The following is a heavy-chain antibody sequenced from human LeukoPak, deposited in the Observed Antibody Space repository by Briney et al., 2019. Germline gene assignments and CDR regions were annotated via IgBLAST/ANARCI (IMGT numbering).Heavy chain of an antibody. CDR3: AKKWQGGIAAGGNRIEGDY. CDR2: IKQDGGEK. D-gene: IGHD6-13*01. Sequence: GGSLRLSCAVSGFSVSGYWMTWVRQAPGKGLEWVANIKQDGGEKNYVDSVKGRFTISRDNAENSLFLQMNSLRDEDTAVNYCAKKWQGGIAAGGNRIEGDYWGQGTLVAVSS. CDR1: GFSVSGYW. J-gene: IGHJ4*02. V-gene: IGHV3-7*01.